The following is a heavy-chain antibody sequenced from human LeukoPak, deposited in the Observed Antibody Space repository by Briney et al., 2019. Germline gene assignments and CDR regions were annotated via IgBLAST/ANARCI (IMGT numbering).Heavy chain of an antibody. CDR1: GFTFSSYG. Sequence: GRSLRLPCAASGFTFSSYGMHWVRQAPGKGLEWVAVIWYDGSNKYYADSVKGRFTISRDNSKNTLYLQMNSLRAEDTAVYYCARETDSSGYYFDYWGQGTLVTVSS. CDR3: ARETDSSGYYFDY. D-gene: IGHD3-22*01. CDR2: IWYDGSNK. J-gene: IGHJ4*02. V-gene: IGHV3-33*01.